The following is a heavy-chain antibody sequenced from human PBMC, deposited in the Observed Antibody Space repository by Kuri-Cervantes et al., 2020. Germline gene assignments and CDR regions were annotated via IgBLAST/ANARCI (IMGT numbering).Heavy chain of an antibody. CDR2: IWYDGSNK. CDR1: GFTFSSHG. Sequence: GESLKISCAASGFTFSSHGMHWVRQAPGKGLEWVAVIWYDGSNKYYADSVKGRFTISRDNSKNTLYLQMNSLRAEDTAVYYCASDQYYYDSSGFTPWGQGTLVTVSS. D-gene: IGHD3-22*01. J-gene: IGHJ5*02. CDR3: ASDQYYYDSSGFTP. V-gene: IGHV3-33*01.